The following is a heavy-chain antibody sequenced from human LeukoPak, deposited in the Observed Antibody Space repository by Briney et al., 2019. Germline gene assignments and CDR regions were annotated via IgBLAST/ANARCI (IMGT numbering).Heavy chain of an antibody. CDR1: GFTFTTYS. D-gene: IGHD1-26*01. V-gene: IGHV3-21*04. J-gene: IGHJ4*02. CDR2: ISSGSSAI. Sequence: GGSLRLSCEASGFTFTTYSMTWVRQAPGKGLEWVSIISSGSSAIFSADALKGRFTISRDNSKNTLYLQMNSLRAEDTAVYYCARELSGSYFDYWGQGTLVTVSS. CDR3: ARELSGSYFDY.